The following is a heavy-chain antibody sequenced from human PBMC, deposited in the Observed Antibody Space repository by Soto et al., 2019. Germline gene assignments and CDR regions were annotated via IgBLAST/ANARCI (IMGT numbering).Heavy chain of an antibody. CDR3: ATIAAAGKIRFGYFQH. CDR2: ISYDGSNK. J-gene: IGHJ1*01. D-gene: IGHD6-13*01. CDR1: GFTFSSYG. V-gene: IGHV3-30*03. Sequence: GGSLRLSCAASGFTFSSYGMHWVRQAPGKGLEWVAVISYDGSNKYYADSVKGRFTISRDNSKNTLYLQMNSLRAEDSAVYYCATIAAAGKIRFGYFQHWGQGTLVTVSS.